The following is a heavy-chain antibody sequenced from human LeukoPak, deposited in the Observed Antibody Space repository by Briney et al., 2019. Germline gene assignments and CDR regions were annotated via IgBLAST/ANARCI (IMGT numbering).Heavy chain of an antibody. J-gene: IGHJ6*03. CDR1: GFTFSSYS. D-gene: IGHD2-2*01. CDR2: ISSSSSYR. V-gene: IGHV3-21*01. CDR3: ARRYCSSTSCPFYYYMDG. Sequence: GGSLRLSCAASGFTFSSYSMNWVRQAPGKGLEWVSSISSSSSYRYYADSVTGRFTSSRDNAKNSLYLQMNSLRAEDTAVYYCARRYCSSTSCPFYYYMDGWGKGTTVTVSS.